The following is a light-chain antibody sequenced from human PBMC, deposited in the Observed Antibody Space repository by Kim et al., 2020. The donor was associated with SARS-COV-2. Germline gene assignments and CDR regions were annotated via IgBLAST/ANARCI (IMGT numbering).Light chain of an antibody. J-gene: IGKJ1*01. CDR3: QQSYSTRCT. CDR2: AAS. CDR1: QSISSY. Sequence: DIQMTQSPSSLSASVGDRVTITCRASQSISSYLNWYQQKPGKAPKLLIYAASSLQSGVPSRFSGSGSGTDFTLTISSLQPEDFATYYCQQSYSTRCTFGQGTKVDIK. V-gene: IGKV1-39*01.